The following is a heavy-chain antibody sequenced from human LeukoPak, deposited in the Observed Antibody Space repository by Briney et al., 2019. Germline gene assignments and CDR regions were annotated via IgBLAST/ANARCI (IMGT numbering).Heavy chain of an antibody. D-gene: IGHD5-24*01. V-gene: IGHV1-69*04. CDR1: GGTFSRYA. Sequence: GALVKVSCKASGGTFSRYAISWVRLAPGQRLQWMGRFNPMIGIPNYDQKFQGRVTITADKSTGTAYMELSSLRTEDTAVFYCAGGLGTDESYTMDVWGQGTPVTVSS. CDR3: AGGLGTDESYTMDV. CDR2: FNPMIGIP. J-gene: IGHJ6*02.